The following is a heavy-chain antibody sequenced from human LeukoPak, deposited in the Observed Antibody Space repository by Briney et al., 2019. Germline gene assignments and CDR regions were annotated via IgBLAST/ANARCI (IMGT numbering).Heavy chain of an antibody. J-gene: IGHJ4*02. V-gene: IGHV3-7*01. Sequence: GGSLRLSCAASGFILSGYFMSWVRQAPGKGLEWVASIKHDGSEEYYVDSVRGRFTISRDNTKSSLYLQMSSLRAEDTAVYYCATDRGWRTSGYYLYYFESWGQRTLVTVSS. D-gene: IGHD3-3*01. CDR2: IKHDGSEE. CDR1: GFILSGYF. CDR3: ATDRGWRTSGYYLYYFES.